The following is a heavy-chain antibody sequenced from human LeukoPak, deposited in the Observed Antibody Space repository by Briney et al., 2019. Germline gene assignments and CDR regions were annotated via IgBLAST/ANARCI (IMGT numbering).Heavy chain of an antibody. CDR2: IHGDGGDK. CDR3: TKDITNYYIWDY. Sequence: GGSLRLSCAASGFTFSNYGMHWVRQAPGKGLEWVAVIHGDGGDKYYAGSVKGRFTLSRDNSKDTLSLQMNSLRAEDTAVYYCTKDITNYYIWDYWGQGTLVTVSS. CDR1: GFTFSNYG. J-gene: IGHJ4*02. V-gene: IGHV3-30*02. D-gene: IGHD4/OR15-4a*01.